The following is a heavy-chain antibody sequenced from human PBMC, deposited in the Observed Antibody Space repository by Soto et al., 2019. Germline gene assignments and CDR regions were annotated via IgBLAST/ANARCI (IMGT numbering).Heavy chain of an antibody. CDR2: ISHDGSTK. CDR3: AKDFPSGSSRYDRFDP. J-gene: IGHJ5*02. V-gene: IGHV3-30*18. CDR1: GFTFSLYG. Sequence: QVQLVESGGGVVQPGRSLRLSCAASGFTFSLYGIHWVRQAPGKGLEWLAVISHDGSTKYYADSVKGRFTVSRDSSKNSVYLQMNSLRGEDTAIYYCAKDFPSGSSRYDRFDPWGLGTSVIVS. D-gene: IGHD6-19*01.